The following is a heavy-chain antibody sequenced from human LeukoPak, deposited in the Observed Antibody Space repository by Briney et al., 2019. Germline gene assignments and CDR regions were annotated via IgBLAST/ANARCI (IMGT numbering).Heavy chain of an antibody. V-gene: IGHV4-59*12. CDR1: GGSISSYY. CDR3: ARGTPTYYYDSSGSYVKDWFDP. D-gene: IGHD3-22*01. J-gene: IGHJ5*02. Sequence: PSETLSLTCTVSGGSISSYYWSWIRQPPGKGLEWIGYIYYSGSTNYNPSLKSRVTMSVDTSKNQFSLKLSSVTAADTAVYYCARGTPTYYYDSSGSYVKDWFDPWGQGTLVTVSS. CDR2: IYYSGST.